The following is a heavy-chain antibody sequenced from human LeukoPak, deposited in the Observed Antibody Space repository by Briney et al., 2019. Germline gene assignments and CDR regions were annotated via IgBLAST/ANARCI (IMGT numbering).Heavy chain of an antibody. V-gene: IGHV3-48*03. Sequence: GGSLRLSCAASGFTFSSYEMNWVRQAPGKGLEWVSYISSSGSTIYYADSVKGRFTISRDNAKNSLYLQMNSLRAEDTAVYYCARDSGYSVYMDVWGKGTTVTVSS. CDR2: ISSSGSTI. CDR3: ARDSGYSVYMDV. J-gene: IGHJ6*03. D-gene: IGHD3-22*01. CDR1: GFTFSSYE.